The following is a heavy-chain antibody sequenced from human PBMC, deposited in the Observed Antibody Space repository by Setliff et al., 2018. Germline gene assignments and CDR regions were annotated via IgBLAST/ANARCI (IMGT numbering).Heavy chain of an antibody. CDR2: ISPHNGNT. Sequence: ASVKVSCKASGYTFTDFGVSWVRQAPGQGLEWVGWISPHNGNTYYAPKFQGTVLMTADTSTTTAYLELRSLRSDDTAVYYCARVDFTMIQGVLGLWGQGTLVTVSS. V-gene: IGHV1-18*01. J-gene: IGHJ1*01. D-gene: IGHD3-10*01. CDR3: ARVDFTMIQGVLGL. CDR1: GYTFTDFG.